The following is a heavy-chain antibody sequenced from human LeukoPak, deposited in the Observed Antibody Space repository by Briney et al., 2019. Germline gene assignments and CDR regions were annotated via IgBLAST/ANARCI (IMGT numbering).Heavy chain of an antibody. V-gene: IGHV3-23*01. CDR3: AKTTVGYSSGRFPGWPADY. J-gene: IGHJ4*02. Sequence: GGSLRLSGTASGFAFVSYAMYWVRQAPGKGLEWVSGIFGSGGSAHYADSVKGRFTISRDTSKNTVYLEMNSLRVEDTAVYYCAKTTVGYSSGRFPGWPADYWGQGTLVTVSS. CDR2: IFGSGGSA. D-gene: IGHD2-15*01. CDR1: GFAFVSYA.